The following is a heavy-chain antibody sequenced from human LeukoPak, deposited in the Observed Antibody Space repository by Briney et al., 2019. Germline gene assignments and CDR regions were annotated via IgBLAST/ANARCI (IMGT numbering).Heavy chain of an antibody. D-gene: IGHD3-10*01. CDR1: GFTFSSYG. V-gene: IGHV3-33*01. J-gene: IGHJ5*02. Sequence: GGSLRLSCAASGFTFSSYGMHWVRQAPGKGLEWVAVIWYDGSNKYYADSVKGRFTISRDNSKNTLYQQMNSLRAEDTAVYYCARDPSDYYGSGRRRTDNWFDPWGQGTLVTVSS. CDR2: IWYDGSNK. CDR3: ARDPSDYYGSGRRRTDNWFDP.